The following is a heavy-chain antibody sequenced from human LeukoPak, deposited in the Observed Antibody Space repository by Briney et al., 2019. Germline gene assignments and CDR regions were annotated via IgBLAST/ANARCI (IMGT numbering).Heavy chain of an antibody. D-gene: IGHD6-13*01. Sequence: SQTLSLTCTVSGGSISCGDYYWSWIRQPPGKGLEWIGYIYYSGSTYYNPSLKSRVTISVDTSKNQFSLKLSSVTAADTAVYYCAGERRYSSSWYSYFDYWGQGTLVTVSS. CDR2: IYYSGST. V-gene: IGHV4-30-4*01. CDR1: GGSISCGDYY. J-gene: IGHJ4*02. CDR3: AGERRYSSSWYSYFDY.